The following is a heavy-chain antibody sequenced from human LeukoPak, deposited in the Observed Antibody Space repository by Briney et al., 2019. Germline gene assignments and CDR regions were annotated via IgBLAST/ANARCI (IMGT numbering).Heavy chain of an antibody. CDR2: IYHSGNT. CDR1: GVSISTNNYT. Sequence: KSSETLSLTCTVSGVSISTNNYTWGWIRQPPGKGPEWIGSIYHSGNTYNPSLKSRVTISVDTSKNQFSLKLSSVTAADTAVYYCARRRGYYGSGHVWGQGTTVTVSS. D-gene: IGHD3-10*01. J-gene: IGHJ6*02. CDR3: ARRRGYYGSGHV. V-gene: IGHV4-39*01.